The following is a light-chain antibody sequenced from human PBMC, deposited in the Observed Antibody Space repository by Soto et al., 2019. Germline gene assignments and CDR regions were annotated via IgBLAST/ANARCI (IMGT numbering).Light chain of an antibody. CDR1: QSISSY. V-gene: IGKV1-39*01. CDR2: AAS. J-gene: IGKJ1*01. CDR3: QQSYTTPRT. Sequence: DIQMTQSPSSLSASLAYRFTITCRASQSISSYLNWYQQKPGKAPKLLIYAASSLQSGVPSRFSGSGSGTDFTLTISSLQPEDFATYYCQQSYTTPRTFGQGTKVDIK.